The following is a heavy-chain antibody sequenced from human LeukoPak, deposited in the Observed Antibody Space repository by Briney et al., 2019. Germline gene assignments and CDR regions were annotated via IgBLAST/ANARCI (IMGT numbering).Heavy chain of an antibody. CDR1: GGSISSYY. CDR3: ARDRRGYSSGWAIPYYYYYGMDV. CDR2: IYYSGST. J-gene: IGHJ6*02. V-gene: IGHV4-59*01. Sequence: PSETLSLTCTVSGGSISSYYWSWIRQPPGKGLEWIGYIYYSGSTNYNPSLKSRVTISVDTSKNQFSLKLSSVTAADTAVYYCARDRRGYSSGWAIPYYYYYGMDVWGQGTTVTVSS. D-gene: IGHD6-19*01.